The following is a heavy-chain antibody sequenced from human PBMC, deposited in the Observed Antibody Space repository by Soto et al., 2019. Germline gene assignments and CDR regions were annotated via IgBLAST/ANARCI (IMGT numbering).Heavy chain of an antibody. D-gene: IGHD5-18*01. CDR1: GFTFSSYG. V-gene: IGHV3-33*01. Sequence: GGSLRLSWAASGFTFSSYGMHWVRQAPGKGLEWVAVIWYDGSNKYCADSVKGRFTISRDNSKNTLYLQMNSLRAEDTAVYYCARDTWIQLWLNYYYYGMDVWGQGTTVTVSS. CDR2: IWYDGSNK. CDR3: ARDTWIQLWLNYYYYGMDV. J-gene: IGHJ6*02.